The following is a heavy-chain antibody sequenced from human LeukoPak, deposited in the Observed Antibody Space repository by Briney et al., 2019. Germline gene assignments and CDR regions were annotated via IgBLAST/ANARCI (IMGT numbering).Heavy chain of an antibody. CDR2: IRPDGGER. J-gene: IGHJ4*02. CDR1: GFTFSNYW. V-gene: IGHV3-7*01. D-gene: IGHD1-26*01. CDR3: ARDVVGALDY. Sequence: GGSLRLSCAASGFTFSNYWMSWVRQAPGKGLEWVVNIRPDGGERNYVDSVKGRFTISRDNGKNSLYLQMHSLRAEYTAVYYCARDVVGALDYWGQGTLVTVSS.